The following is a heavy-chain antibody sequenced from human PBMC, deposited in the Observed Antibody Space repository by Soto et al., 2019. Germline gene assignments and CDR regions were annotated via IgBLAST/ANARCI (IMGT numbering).Heavy chain of an antibody. CDR1: GFSFSSYA. V-gene: IGHV3-23*01. CDR3: AKAPLIAGLMDV. Sequence: EVQLLESGGDLVQPGGSLRLSCAASGFSFSSYALSWVRQAPGKGLEWVSVISGGGEITDYADSVKGRFTISRDNSKTTLFLKVNGLRAEDTAVYYCAKAPLIAGLMDVWGQGTTVPVSS. J-gene: IGHJ6*02. D-gene: IGHD2-15*01. CDR2: ISGGGEIT.